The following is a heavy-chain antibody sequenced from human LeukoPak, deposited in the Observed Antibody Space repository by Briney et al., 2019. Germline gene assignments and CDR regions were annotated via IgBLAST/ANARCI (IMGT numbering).Heavy chain of an antibody. CDR3: ARASHDYGDYSHFDY. D-gene: IGHD4-17*01. V-gene: IGHV4-4*02. CDR1: GGSISSSNW. Sequence: SGTLSLTCAVSGGSISSSNWWSWVRQPPGKGLEWIGEIYHSGSTNYNPSLKSRVTIAVDKSKNQFSLKLSSVTAADTAVYYCARASHDYGDYSHFDYWGQGTLVTVSS. CDR2: IYHSGST. J-gene: IGHJ4*02.